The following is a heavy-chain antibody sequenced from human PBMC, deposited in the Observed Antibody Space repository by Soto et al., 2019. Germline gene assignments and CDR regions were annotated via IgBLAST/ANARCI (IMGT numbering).Heavy chain of an antibody. D-gene: IGHD3-16*02. J-gene: IGHJ4*02. V-gene: IGHV1-18*01. CDR3: ARGDGTFGGVIALPQFDY. CDR1: GYTFTSYG. CDR2: INPNSGGT. Sequence: ASVKVSCKASGYTFTSYGIIWVRQAPGQGLEWMGYINPNSGGTTYAQKFQGRVTMTTDTSTSTAYMELSRLSSDDTAVYYCARGDGTFGGVIALPQFDYWGQGTLVTVSS.